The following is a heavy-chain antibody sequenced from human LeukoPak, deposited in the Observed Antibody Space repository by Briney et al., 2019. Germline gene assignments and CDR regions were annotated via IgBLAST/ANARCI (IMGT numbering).Heavy chain of an antibody. CDR1: GGSISSGGYS. CDR3: ARGSPRIAAAGTGRRDWLDP. CDR2: IYHSGST. J-gene: IGHJ5*02. D-gene: IGHD6-13*01. Sequence: SETLSLTCAVSGGSISSGGYSWSWIRQPPGKGLEWIGYIYHSGSTYYNPSLKSRVTISVDRSKNQFSLKLSSVTAADTAVYYCARGSPRIAAAGTGRRDWLDPWGQGTLVTVSS. V-gene: IGHV4-30-2*01.